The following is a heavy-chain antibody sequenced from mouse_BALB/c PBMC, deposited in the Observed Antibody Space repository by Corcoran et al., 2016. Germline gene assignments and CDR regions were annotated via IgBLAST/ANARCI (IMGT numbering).Heavy chain of an antibody. CDR1: GYTFTDYY. J-gene: IGHJ1*01. CDR3: ARDADWYFDV. V-gene: IGHV1-26*01. Sequence: EVQLQQSGPELVKPGASVKMSCKASGYTFTDYYMMWVKQSHGKSLEWIGDINPNNGGTSYNQKFKGKATLTVDKSSSTAYMQLNSLTSEDSAVYYCARDADWYFDVWGAGTTVTVSS. CDR2: INPNNGGT.